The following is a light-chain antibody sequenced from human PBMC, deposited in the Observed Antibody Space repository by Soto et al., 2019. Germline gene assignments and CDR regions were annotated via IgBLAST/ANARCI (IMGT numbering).Light chain of an antibody. J-gene: IGKJ3*01. V-gene: IGKV1-39*01. Sequence: DIQMTQSPSSLSASVGDRVTITCRASQSISSYLNWYQQKPGKAPKLLIYAASSLQSGVPSRFSGSGSGTDFTLTISSLQPEAFATYYCQQKDTFGPGTKVDIK. CDR1: QSISSY. CDR3: QQKDT. CDR2: AAS.